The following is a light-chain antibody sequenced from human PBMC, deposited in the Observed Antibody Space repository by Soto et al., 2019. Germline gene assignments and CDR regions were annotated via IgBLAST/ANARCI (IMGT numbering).Light chain of an antibody. Sequence: EIVMTQSPATLSLSPGERTTLSCRASKSVRSNFLSWYQQKPGQAPRLLIYGASTRATGIPDRISGSGSGTDFTLTISSLQPEDFAVYYCQQDYTFPYTFGQGTKLEIK. CDR1: KSVRSNF. CDR3: QQDYTFPYT. J-gene: IGKJ2*01. CDR2: GAS. V-gene: IGKV3D-7*01.